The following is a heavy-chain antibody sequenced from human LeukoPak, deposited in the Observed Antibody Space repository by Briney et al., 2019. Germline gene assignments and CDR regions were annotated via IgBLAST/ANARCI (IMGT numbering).Heavy chain of an antibody. D-gene: IGHD4-17*01. CDR2: IYYSGST. CDR3: ARDRGYGVMYNWFDP. Sequence: SGTLSLTCTVSGGSISSHYWSWIRQPPGKGLEWIGYIYYSGSTNYNPSLKSRVTISVDTSKNQFSLKLSSVTAADTAVYYCARDRGYGVMYNWFDPWGQGTLVTVSS. CDR1: GGSISSHY. V-gene: IGHV4-59*11. J-gene: IGHJ5*02.